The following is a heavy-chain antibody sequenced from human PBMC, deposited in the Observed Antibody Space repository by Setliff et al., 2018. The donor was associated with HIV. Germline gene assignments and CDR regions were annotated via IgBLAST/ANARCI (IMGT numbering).Heavy chain of an antibody. CDR1: GFIFDGYA. J-gene: IGHJ6*03. Sequence: PGGSLRLSCAASGFIFDGYAMHWVRQVPGKGLEWVALTSWDGATTNYADSVKGRFTISRDSSKNSLYLQMNSLRTEDTALYYCAREGGSERMPFFYYYMDVWGKGTTVTVSS. CDR3: AREGGSERMPFFYYYMDV. D-gene: IGHD3-10*01. V-gene: IGHV3-43*01. CDR2: TSWDGATT.